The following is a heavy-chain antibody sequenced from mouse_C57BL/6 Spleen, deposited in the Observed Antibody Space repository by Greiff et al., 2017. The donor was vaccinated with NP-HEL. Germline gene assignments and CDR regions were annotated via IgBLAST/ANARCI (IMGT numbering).Heavy chain of an antibody. Sequence: QVQLQQSGAVLVRPGASVKLSCKASGYTFTDYYINWVKQRPGQGLEWIARIYPGSGNTYYNEKFKGKATLTAEKSSSTAYMQLSSLTSEDSAVYFCARWDYGSSPFAYWGQGTLVTVSA. CDR2: IYPGSGNT. V-gene: IGHV1-76*01. CDR1: GYTFTDYY. D-gene: IGHD1-1*01. J-gene: IGHJ3*01. CDR3: ARWDYGSSPFAY.